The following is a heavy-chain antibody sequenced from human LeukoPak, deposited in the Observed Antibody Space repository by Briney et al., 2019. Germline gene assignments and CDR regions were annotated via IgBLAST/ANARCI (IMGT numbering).Heavy chain of an antibody. D-gene: IGHD2-2*02. V-gene: IGHV3-53*01. Sequence: GGSLRLSCAASGFTLSITYMSWVRHAPGKGLEWVSELYSGGSTYYADSVKGRFTIHRDNLKSTLFLQMNSLRVEEPGVYFCAMGDCTTTRCSTSTFDSWGQGTMATVSS. CDR2: LYSGGST. J-gene: IGHJ4*02. CDR1: GFTLSITY. CDR3: AMGDCTTTRCSTSTFDS.